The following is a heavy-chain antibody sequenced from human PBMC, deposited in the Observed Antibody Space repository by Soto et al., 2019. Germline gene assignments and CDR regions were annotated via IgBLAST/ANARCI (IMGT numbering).Heavy chain of an antibody. J-gene: IGHJ4*02. D-gene: IGHD2-15*01. V-gene: IGHV3-74*01. CDR2: LSGDGTDT. Sequence: EVQLVESGGGLVQPGGSLRLSCVTPGFTFSSYWMHWVRQDPGKGLVWVACLSGDGTDTRYADSVKGRFSISRDNAKDTLYLQMNSLKDEDTAVYFCGRDPMDSTPIDLWGQGALVTVSS. CDR3: GRDPMDSTPIDL. CDR1: GFTFSSYW.